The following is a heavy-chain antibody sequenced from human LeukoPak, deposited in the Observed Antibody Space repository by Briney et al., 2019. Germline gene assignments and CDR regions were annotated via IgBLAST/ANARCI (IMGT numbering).Heavy chain of an antibody. D-gene: IGHD2/OR15-2a*01. CDR2: ISAYNGNT. CDR1: GGTFSSYA. V-gene: IGHV1-18*01. J-gene: IGHJ5*02. CDR3: ARDYFLSIQPPPVEMAP. Sequence: GASVKVSCKASGGTFSSYAISWVRQAPGQGLEWMGWISAYNGNTNYAQKLQGRVTMTTDTSTSTAYMELRSLRSDDTAVYYCARDYFLSIQPPPVEMAPWGQGTLVTVSS.